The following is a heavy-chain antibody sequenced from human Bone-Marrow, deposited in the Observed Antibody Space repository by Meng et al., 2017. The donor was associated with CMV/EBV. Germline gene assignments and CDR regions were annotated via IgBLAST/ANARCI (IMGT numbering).Heavy chain of an antibody. D-gene: IGHD3-10*01. CDR2: IYHSGST. CDR3: ARVVYYYGSGSQGDFDY. CDR1: GYSISSGYY. J-gene: IGHJ4*02. V-gene: IGHV4-38-2*02. Sequence: SETLSLTCTVSGYSISSGYYWGWIRQPPGKGLEWIGSIYHSGSTYYNPSLKSRVTISVDTSKNQFSLKLSSVTAADTAVYYCARVVYYYGSGSQGDFDYWGQGTLVTVYS.